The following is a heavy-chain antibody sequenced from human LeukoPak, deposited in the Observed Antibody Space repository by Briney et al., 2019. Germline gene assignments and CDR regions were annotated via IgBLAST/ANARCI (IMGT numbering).Heavy chain of an antibody. D-gene: IGHD3-9*01. CDR2: IWSNGSNK. CDR3: ARYLGTSRNWFDP. CDR1: GFTFRSSG. V-gene: IGHV3-33*01. J-gene: IGHJ5*02. Sequence: GMSLRLSCAASGFTFRSSGMHWVRQAPGKGLEWVAVIWSNGSNKNYADSVKGRFTISRDTSKNTLYLQMNSLRAEDTAMYYCARYLGTSRNWFDPWGQGTLVTVSS.